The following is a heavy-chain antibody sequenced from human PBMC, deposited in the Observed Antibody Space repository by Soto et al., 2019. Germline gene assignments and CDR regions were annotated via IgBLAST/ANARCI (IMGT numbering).Heavy chain of an antibody. J-gene: IGHJ5*02. V-gene: IGHV4-34*01. CDR3: ARHAIVVVPASFDP. Sequence: SETLSLPCAFYGGSFSGYYWSWIRQPPGKGLEWIGEINHSGSTNYNPSLKSRVTISVDTSKNQFSLKLSSVTAADTAVYYCARHAIVVVPASFDPWGQGTLVTVSS. CDR1: GGSFSGYY. D-gene: IGHD2-2*01. CDR2: INHSGST.